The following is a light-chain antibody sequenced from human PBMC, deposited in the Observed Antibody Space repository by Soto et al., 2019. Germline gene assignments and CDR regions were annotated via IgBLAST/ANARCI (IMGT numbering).Light chain of an antibody. CDR3: QTWGTGIRV. CDR1: SGNRRYA. J-gene: IGLJ3*02. CDR2: VNGDGSH. V-gene: IGLV4-69*01. Sequence: QLVLTQSPSASASLGASVKLTCTLSSGNRRYAIAWHKQQPEKGPRHLMKVNGDGSHNKGDGIPDRFSGSSSGAERYLTISSLQSEDEADYYCQTWGTGIRVFGGGTKLTVL.